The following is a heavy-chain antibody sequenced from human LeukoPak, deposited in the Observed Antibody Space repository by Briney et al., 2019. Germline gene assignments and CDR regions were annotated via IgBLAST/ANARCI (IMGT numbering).Heavy chain of an antibody. CDR2: IKQDGSEK. V-gene: IGHV3-7*01. CDR3: TRGWGSSGPGDF. D-gene: IGHD6-19*01. J-gene: IGHJ4*02. CDR1: GFTFSTFW. Sequence: GGSLRLSCVVCGFTFSTFWMSWVRQAPGKGLEWVANIKQDGSEKYYVDSVKGRFTISRDNAKNSLYLQVNSLRDEDTGVYYCTRGWGSSGPGDFWGQGTLVTVSS.